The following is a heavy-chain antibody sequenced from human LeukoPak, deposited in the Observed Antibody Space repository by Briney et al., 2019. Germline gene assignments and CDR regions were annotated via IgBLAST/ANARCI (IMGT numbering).Heavy chain of an antibody. Sequence: PSETLSLTCTVSGGSINSYYWSWIRQPPGKGLGWIGYISYSGSTNYNPSLKSRVTISLDTSKNQFFLKLSSVTAADTALYYCARGNANWGQGTLVTVSS. V-gene: IGHV4-59*01. CDR1: GGSINSYY. CDR2: ISYSGST. CDR3: ARGNAN. J-gene: IGHJ4*02.